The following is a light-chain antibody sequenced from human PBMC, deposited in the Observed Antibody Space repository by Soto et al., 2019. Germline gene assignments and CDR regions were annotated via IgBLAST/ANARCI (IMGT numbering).Light chain of an antibody. CDR1: QSVSSN. V-gene: IGKV3-15*01. J-gene: IGKJ2*01. Sequence: EIVMTQSPATLSVSPGERATLSCRASQSVSSNLAWYQQKPGQAPRLLMYGVSIRATGIPARFSGSGSGTGFTLTISSLQSEDFAVYYCQQYNNWPYTFGQGTKLEIK. CDR3: QQYNNWPYT. CDR2: GVS.